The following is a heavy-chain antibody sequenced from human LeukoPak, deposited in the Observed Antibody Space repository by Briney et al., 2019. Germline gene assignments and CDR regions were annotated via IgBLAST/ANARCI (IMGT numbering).Heavy chain of an antibody. CDR3: ARDAYTTTSNWLDP. D-gene: IGHD4-17*01. CDR2: ITGDGNDI. J-gene: IGHJ5*02. Sequence: GGSLRLSCEASGFTLNKYRMHWVRQAPGKGLVWVSRITGDGNDIVYADSVKGRFTVSRDDAKNTLFLQMNSLRVEDTAIYYCARDAYTTTSNWLDPWGQGTLVTVSS. V-gene: IGHV3-74*01. CDR1: GFTLNKYR.